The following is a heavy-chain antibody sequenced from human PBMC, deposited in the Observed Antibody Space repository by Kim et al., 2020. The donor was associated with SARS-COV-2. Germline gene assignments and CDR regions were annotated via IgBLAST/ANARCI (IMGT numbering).Heavy chain of an antibody. CDR1: GSTFSSYS. V-gene: IGHV3-21*04. CDR3: ANEDGIRYFDL. J-gene: IGHJ1*01. Sequence: GGSLRLSCAASGSTFSSYSMNWIRQAPGKGLEWVSSISVIVGNTYYADSVRGRFTISRDNAKNSLFLQMNSLSVEDTALYYCANEDGIRYFDLWGQDTVV. CDR2: ISVIVGNT. D-gene: IGHD3-9*01.